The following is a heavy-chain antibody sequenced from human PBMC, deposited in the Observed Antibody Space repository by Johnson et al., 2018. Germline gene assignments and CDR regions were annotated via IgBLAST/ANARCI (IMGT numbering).Heavy chain of an antibody. CDR1: EFTFSSYA. D-gene: IGHD1-14*01. J-gene: IGHJ4*02. CDR2: LSGGGTSI. Sequence: VQLVQSGGDLVRPGGSLRLSCEASEFTFSSYALTWVRQAPGKGLEWVSALSGGGTSIYYGDSVTGRFTVSRDNSKNTMYLQMNSLRGEEQAIYYCAKTVEPYDYLDYWGQGALVTVSS. V-gene: IGHV3-23*04. CDR3: AKTVEPYDYLDY.